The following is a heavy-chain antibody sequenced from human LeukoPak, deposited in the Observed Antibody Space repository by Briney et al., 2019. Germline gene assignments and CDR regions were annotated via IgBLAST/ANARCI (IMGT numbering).Heavy chain of an antibody. CDR3: ARVDSSGYYYRAEYFQH. D-gene: IGHD3-22*01. Sequence: PGGSLRLSCAASGFTFSDYYMSWIRQAPGKGLEWVSYISSSGSNIYYADSVKGRFTISRDNAKNSLYLQMNSLRAEDTAVYYCARVDSSGYYYRAEYFQHWGQGTLVTVSS. CDR2: ISSSGSNI. CDR1: GFTFSDYY. J-gene: IGHJ1*01. V-gene: IGHV3-11*04.